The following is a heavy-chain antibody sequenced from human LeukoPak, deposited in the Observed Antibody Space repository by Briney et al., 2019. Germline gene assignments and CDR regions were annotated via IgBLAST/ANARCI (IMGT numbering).Heavy chain of an antibody. CDR1: DDSITIYY. CDR3: AREPITSGGNDAFDI. Sequence: SETLSLTCTVSDDSITIYYWGWIRQPPGKGLEWIGSIYYSGSTYYNPSLKSRVTISIDTSKNQFSLKLNSVTAADTAVFYCAREPITSGGNDAFDIWGQGTMVTVSS. J-gene: IGHJ3*02. D-gene: IGHD3-16*01. CDR2: IYYSGST. V-gene: IGHV4-38-2*02.